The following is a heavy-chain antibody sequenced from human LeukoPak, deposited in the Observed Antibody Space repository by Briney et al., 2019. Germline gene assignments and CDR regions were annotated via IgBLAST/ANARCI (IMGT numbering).Heavy chain of an antibody. D-gene: IGHD6-13*01. V-gene: IGHV1-58*02. J-gene: IGHJ6*02. Sequence: SVKVSCKASGFTFSTSAMQWVRQARGQRLEWIGWIVVGSGHTNYAQKFQERVTITRDMSTSTAYMELSSLRSEDTAVYYCAATIAADTAYYGMDVWGQGTTVTVSS. CDR3: AATIAADTAYYGMDV. CDR2: IVVGSGHT. CDR1: GFTFSTSA.